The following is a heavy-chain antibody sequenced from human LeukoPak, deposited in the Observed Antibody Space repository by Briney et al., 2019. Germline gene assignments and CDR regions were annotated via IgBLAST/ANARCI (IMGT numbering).Heavy chain of an antibody. D-gene: IGHD2-15*01. Sequence: SETLSLTCTVSGVSISSSSYYWGWIRQPPGKGLEWIGSIYYSGSTYYNPSLKSRVTISVDTSKNQFSLRLSSLTAADTAVYYWGGGGLPNPGAFDIWGQGTMVTVSS. J-gene: IGHJ3*02. CDR3: GGGGLPNPGAFDI. V-gene: IGHV4-39*01. CDR1: GVSISSSSYY. CDR2: IYYSGST.